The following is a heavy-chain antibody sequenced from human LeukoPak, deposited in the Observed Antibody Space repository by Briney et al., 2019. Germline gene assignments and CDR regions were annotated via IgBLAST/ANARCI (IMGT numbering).Heavy chain of an antibody. Sequence: SETLSLTCTVSGGSINSHYWSWIRQSPGKGLEWIGDIYYSGSTKYNPSLKSRVTISVDTPKNHLSLRLTSVLAADTAIYYCVRRDNTGWNYFDCWGQGILVTVCS. J-gene: IGHJ4*02. V-gene: IGHV4-59*08. CDR3: VRRDNTGWNYFDC. CDR2: IYYSGST. CDR1: GGSINSHY. D-gene: IGHD6-19*01.